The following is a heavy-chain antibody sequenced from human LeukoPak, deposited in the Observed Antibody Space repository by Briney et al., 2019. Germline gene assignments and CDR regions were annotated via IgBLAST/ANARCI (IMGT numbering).Heavy chain of an antibody. J-gene: IGHJ1*01. Sequence: ASVKVSCKASGYTFTSYGINWVRQATGQGLEWMGWMNPNSGDTGYAQKFQGRVTITRNTAINTAYMELTSLRSEYTAVYYCAGSHDYGDYPYFQHWGQGTLVTVSS. CDR2: MNPNSGDT. V-gene: IGHV1-8*03. CDR3: AGSHDYGDYPYFQH. CDR1: GYTFTSYG. D-gene: IGHD4-17*01.